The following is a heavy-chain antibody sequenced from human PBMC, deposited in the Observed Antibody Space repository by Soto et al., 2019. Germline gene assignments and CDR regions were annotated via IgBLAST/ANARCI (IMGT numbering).Heavy chain of an antibody. D-gene: IGHD2-15*01. V-gene: IGHV4-39*01. J-gene: IGHJ4*02. CDR1: GGSISSSSYY. CDR3: ARLGYCSGGSCYTVFDY. Sequence: SETLSLTCTVSGGSISSSSYYWGWIRQPPGKGLEWIGSIYYSGSTYYNPSLKSRVTISVDTSKNQFSLKLSSVTAADTAVYYCARLGYCSGGSCYTVFDYWGQGTLVTVYS. CDR2: IYYSGST.